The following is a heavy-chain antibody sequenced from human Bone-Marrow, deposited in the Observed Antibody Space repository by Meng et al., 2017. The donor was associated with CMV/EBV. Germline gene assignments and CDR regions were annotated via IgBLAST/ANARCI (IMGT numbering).Heavy chain of an antibody. CDR2: IYYSGST. CDR1: GGSVSSGSYY. V-gene: IGHV4-61*01. CDR3: ARDRNEIGWRASYYYGMYV. J-gene: IGHJ6*02. Sequence: ESLKISCTVSGGSVSSGSYYWSWIRQPPGKGLEWIGYIYYSGSTNYNPSLKSRVTISVDTSKNQFSLKLSSVTAADTAVYYCARDRNEIGWRASYYYGMYVWGQGTTVTVSS. D-gene: IGHD3-3*01.